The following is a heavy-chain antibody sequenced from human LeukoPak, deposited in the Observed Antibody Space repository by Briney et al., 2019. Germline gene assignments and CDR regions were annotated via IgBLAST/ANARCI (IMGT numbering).Heavy chain of an antibody. J-gene: IGHJ4*02. Sequence: GASVKVSCKASGYNFNDSDINWVRQATGQGLEWMGWMNPDSVDTGYAQKFQGRLTITRHMSSTTAYMELSSLRSDDTAVYYRTRGWDYWDQGTRVTVSS. CDR3: TRGWDY. CDR2: MNPDSVDT. CDR1: GYNFNDSD. V-gene: IGHV1-8*03.